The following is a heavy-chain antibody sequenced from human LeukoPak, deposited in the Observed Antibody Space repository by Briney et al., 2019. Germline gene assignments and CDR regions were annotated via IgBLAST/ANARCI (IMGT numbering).Heavy chain of an antibody. V-gene: IGHV4-34*12. J-gene: IGHJ4*02. D-gene: IGHD1-26*01. CDR3: ARIVSGSYRRPYYFDY. CDR2: IIHSGST. Sequence: SETLSLTCAVYGGSFSGYYWSWIRQPPGKGLEWIGEIIHSGSTNYNPSLKSRVTISVDTSKNQFSLKLSSVAAADTAVYYCARIVSGSYRRPYYFDYWGQGTLVTVSS. CDR1: GGSFSGYY.